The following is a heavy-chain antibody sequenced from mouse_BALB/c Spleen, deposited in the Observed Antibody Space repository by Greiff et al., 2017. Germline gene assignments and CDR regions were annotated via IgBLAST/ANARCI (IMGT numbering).Heavy chain of an antibody. V-gene: IGHV1-87*01. Sequence: QVQLQQSGAELARPGASVKLSCKASGYTFTSYWMQWVKQRPGQGLEWIGAIYPGDGDTRYTQKFKGKATLTADKSSSTAYMQLSSLASEDSAVYYGARWGIYYDYGFAYWGQGTLVTVSA. CDR1: GYTFTSYW. D-gene: IGHD2-4*01. CDR2: IYPGDGDT. J-gene: IGHJ3*01. CDR3: ARWGIYYDYGFAY.